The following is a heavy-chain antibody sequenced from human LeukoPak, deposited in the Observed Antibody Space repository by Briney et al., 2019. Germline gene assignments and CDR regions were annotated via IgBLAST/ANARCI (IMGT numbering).Heavy chain of an antibody. V-gene: IGHV1-18*01. CDR2: ISAYNGNT. D-gene: IGHD5-18*01. Sequence: GASVKVSCKASGYTFTSYGISWVRQAPGQGLEWMGWISAYNGNTNYAQKLQGRVTMTTDTFTSTAYMELRSLRPDDTAVYYCARDRGIQLWPPNNWFDPWGQGTLVTVSS. J-gene: IGHJ5*02. CDR1: GYTFTSYG. CDR3: ARDRGIQLWPPNNWFDP.